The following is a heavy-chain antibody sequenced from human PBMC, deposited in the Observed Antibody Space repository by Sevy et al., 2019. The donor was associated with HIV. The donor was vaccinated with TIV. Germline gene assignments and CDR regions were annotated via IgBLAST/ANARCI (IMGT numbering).Heavy chain of an antibody. V-gene: IGHV3-30-3*01. J-gene: IGHJ4*02. Sequence: GGSLRLSCAASGFTFSSYAMHWVRQAPGKGLEWVAVISYDGSNKYYEDSVKGRFTISRDNSKNTLYLQMNSLRAEDTAVYYCAREESGYDYDFDYWGQGTLVTVSS. CDR2: ISYDGSNK. CDR3: AREESGYDYDFDY. D-gene: IGHD5-12*01. CDR1: GFTFSSYA.